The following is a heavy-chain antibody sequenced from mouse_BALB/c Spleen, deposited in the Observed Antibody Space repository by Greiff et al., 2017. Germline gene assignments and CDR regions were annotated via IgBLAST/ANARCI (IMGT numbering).Heavy chain of an antibody. CDR3: TRGIDLSYGYDGIGF. D-gene: IGHD2-2*01. Sequence: EVKVVESGGGLVQPGGSLRLSCATSGFTFTDYYMSWVRQPPGKALEWLGFISNKANGYTTEYSASVKGRFTISRDNYQNILYLQMNTLRAEDSATYDCTRGIDLSYGYDGIGFWGQRTSVTVSS. V-gene: IGHV7-3*02. CDR2: ISNKANGYTT. J-gene: IGHJ4*01. CDR1: GFTFTDYY.